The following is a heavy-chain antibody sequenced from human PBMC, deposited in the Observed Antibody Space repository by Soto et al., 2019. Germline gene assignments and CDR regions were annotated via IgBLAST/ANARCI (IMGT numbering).Heavy chain of an antibody. J-gene: IGHJ6*02. CDR3: ARGARGAYYYYGMDV. CDR2: IKQDGSEK. Sequence: HPGGSLRLSCAASGFTFDDYAMHWVRQAPGKGPEWVANIKQDGSEKYYVDSVKGRLTISRDNAKNSLYLQMNSLRAEGTAVYYCARGARGAYYYYGMDVWGQGTTVTVSS. V-gene: IGHV3-7*03. D-gene: IGHD3-16*01. CDR1: GFTFDDYA.